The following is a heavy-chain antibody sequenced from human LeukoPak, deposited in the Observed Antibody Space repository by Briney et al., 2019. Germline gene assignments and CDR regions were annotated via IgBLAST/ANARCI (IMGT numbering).Heavy chain of an antibody. V-gene: IGHV4-59*01. D-gene: IGHD3-3*01. CDR1: GGSISSYY. J-gene: IGHJ6*03. CDR2: IYYSGST. Sequence: SETLSLTCTVSGGSISSYYWSWIRQPPGKGLEWIGDIYYSGSTNYNPSLKSRVTISVDTSKTQFSLRLRSVPAADTAVYYCARTYYDFWSGYYPYYMDVWGKGTTVTVSS. CDR3: ARTYYDFWSGYYPYYMDV.